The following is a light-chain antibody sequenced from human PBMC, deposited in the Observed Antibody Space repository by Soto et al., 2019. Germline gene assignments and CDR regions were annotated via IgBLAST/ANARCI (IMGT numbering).Light chain of an antibody. CDR1: QSVSSN. Sequence: EIVMTQSPATLSVSPGERATLSCRARQSVSSNLAWYQQKPGQAPSLLIYGASTRATGTPARFSGSGSGTEFTLTISSLQSEDFAVYYCQQYIRWPLTFGGGTKVDIK. CDR2: GAS. J-gene: IGKJ4*01. V-gene: IGKV3-15*01. CDR3: QQYIRWPLT.